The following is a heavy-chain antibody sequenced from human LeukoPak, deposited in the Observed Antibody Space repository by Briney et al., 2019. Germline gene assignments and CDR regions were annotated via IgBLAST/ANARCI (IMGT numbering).Heavy chain of an antibody. J-gene: IGHJ4*02. CDR3: ARGRGGYIDY. D-gene: IGHD3-22*01. V-gene: IGHV3-21*01. CDR2: ISSSSSYI. Sequence: GGSLRLSCAASGFTFSSYGMSWVRQAPGKGLEWVSSISSSSSYIYYADSVKGRFTISRDNAKNSLYLQMNSLRAEDTAVYYCARGRGGYIDYWGQGTLVTVSS. CDR1: GFTFSSYG.